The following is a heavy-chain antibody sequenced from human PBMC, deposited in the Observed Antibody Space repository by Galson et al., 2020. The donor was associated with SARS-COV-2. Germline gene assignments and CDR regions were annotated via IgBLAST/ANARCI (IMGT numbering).Heavy chain of an antibody. J-gene: IGHJ3*02. CDR1: GGSISSYY. CDR2: IYYSGST. V-gene: IGHV4-59*01. D-gene: IGHD5-12*01. CDR3: ARVVEMATDDAFDI. Sequence: SETLSLTCTVSGGSISSYYWSWIRQPPGKGLEWIGYIYYSGSTNYNPSLKSRVTISVDTSKNQFSLKLSSVTAADTAVYYCARVVEMATDDAFDIWGQGTMVTVSS.